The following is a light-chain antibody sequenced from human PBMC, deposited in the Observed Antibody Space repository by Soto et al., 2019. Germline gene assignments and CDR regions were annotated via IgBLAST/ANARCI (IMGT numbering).Light chain of an antibody. CDR3: QQYSNWPPIT. CDR1: QTLYSSS. J-gene: IGKJ5*01. Sequence: EIVMTQSPAALSVSPGERATLSCRAGQTLYSSSLAWYQQKPGQAPRLLIYGASSRATGIPDRFSGSGSGTDFTLTISSLQSEDFAVYYCQQYSNWPPITFGQGTRLEI. CDR2: GAS. V-gene: IGKV3D-15*01.